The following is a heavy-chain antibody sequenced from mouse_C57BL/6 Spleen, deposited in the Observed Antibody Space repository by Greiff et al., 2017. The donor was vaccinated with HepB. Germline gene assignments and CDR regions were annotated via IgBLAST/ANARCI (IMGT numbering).Heavy chain of an antibody. J-gene: IGHJ2*01. V-gene: IGHV5-4*01. CDR1: GFTFSSYA. CDR3: ARDRGVYSNVLDY. Sequence: EVHLVESGGGLVKPGGSLKLSCAASGFTFSSYAMSWVRQTPEKRLEWVATISVGGSYTYYPDNVKGRFTISRDNAKNNLYLQMSHLKSEDTAMYYCARDRGVYSNVLDYWGQGTTLTVSS. CDR2: ISVGGSYT. D-gene: IGHD2-5*01.